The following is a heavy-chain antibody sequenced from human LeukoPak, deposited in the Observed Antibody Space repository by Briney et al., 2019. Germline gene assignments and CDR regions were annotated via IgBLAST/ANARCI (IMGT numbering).Heavy chain of an antibody. CDR3: ARDGSDYYDSSGYLRLFDY. D-gene: IGHD3-22*01. Sequence: SETLSLTCTVSGGSVSSGSYYWSWIRQPPGKGLEWIGYIYYSGSTNYNPSLKSRVTISVDTSKNQFSLKLSSVTAADMAVYYCARDGSDYYDSSGYLRLFDYWGQGTLVTVSS. CDR1: GGSVSSGSYY. J-gene: IGHJ4*02. V-gene: IGHV4-61*01. CDR2: IYYSGST.